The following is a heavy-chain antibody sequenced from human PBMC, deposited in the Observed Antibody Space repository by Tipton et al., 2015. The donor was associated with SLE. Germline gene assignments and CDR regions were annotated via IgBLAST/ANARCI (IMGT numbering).Heavy chain of an antibody. CDR1: GFAFDYYA. J-gene: IGHJ4*02. CDR2: ISSAGTNT. Sequence: SLRLSCEASGFAFDYYAMNWVRQAPGKGLEWVSTISSAGTNTHYADSVKGRFTISRDNAKNTVSLQMDSLRADDKAIYYCAKDTTLFDYWGQGTLVTVSS. V-gene: IGHV3-23*01. D-gene: IGHD1-26*01. CDR3: AKDTTLFDY.